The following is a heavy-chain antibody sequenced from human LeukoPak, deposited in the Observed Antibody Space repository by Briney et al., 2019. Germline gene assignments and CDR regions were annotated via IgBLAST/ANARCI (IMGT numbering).Heavy chain of an antibody. J-gene: IGHJ3*02. CDR1: GYTFTSYA. Sequence: ASVKVSCKASGYTFTSYAMNWVRQAPGQGLEWMGWINTNTGNPTYAQGFTGRFVFSLDTSVSTAYLQISSLKAEDTAVYYCAREGRKAMVLPGAFDIWGQGTMVTVSS. CDR2: INTNTGNP. V-gene: IGHV7-4-1*02. CDR3: AREGRKAMVLPGAFDI. D-gene: IGHD5-18*01.